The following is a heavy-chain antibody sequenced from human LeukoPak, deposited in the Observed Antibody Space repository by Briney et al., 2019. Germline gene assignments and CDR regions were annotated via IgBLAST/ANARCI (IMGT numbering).Heavy chain of an antibody. J-gene: IGHJ6*03. Sequence: GGSLRLSCAASGFTFSTYEMNWVRQAPGKGLEWVSYIRSSGSNEYYADSVKGRFTISRDNAKNSLYLQMTSLRVEDTAIYYCARDATTAIGTVYMDVWGKGTTVTISS. V-gene: IGHV3-48*03. D-gene: IGHD1-1*01. CDR3: ARDATTAIGTVYMDV. CDR2: IRSSGSNE. CDR1: GFTFSTYE.